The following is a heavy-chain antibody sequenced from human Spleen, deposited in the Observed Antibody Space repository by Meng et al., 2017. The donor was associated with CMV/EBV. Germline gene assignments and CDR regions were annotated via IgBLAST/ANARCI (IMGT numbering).Heavy chain of an antibody. V-gene: IGHV4-39*07. CDR2: IYHSGST. CDR1: GGSISSNSYY. D-gene: IGHD1-7*01. Sequence: SETLSLTCTVSGGSISSNSYYWGWIRQPPGKGLEWIGSIYHSGSTYYNPSLKSRVTISVDTSKNQFSLKLSSVTAADTAVYYCARSLELRSNTFDYWGQGTLVTVSS. CDR3: ARSLELRSNTFDY. J-gene: IGHJ4*02.